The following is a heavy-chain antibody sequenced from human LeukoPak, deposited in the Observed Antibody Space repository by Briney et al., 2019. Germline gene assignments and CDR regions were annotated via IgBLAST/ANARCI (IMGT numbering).Heavy chain of an antibody. D-gene: IGHD6-13*01. Sequence: GGSLRLSCAASGFTFSSYGMSWVRQAPGKGLEWVSAISGSGGSTYYADSVKGRFTISRDNSKNSLYLQMNSLRAEDTAVYYCARDPLSSSSFDLWGQGTLVTVSS. V-gene: IGHV3-23*01. CDR2: ISGSGGST. J-gene: IGHJ4*02. CDR1: GFTFSSYG. CDR3: ARDPLSSSSFDL.